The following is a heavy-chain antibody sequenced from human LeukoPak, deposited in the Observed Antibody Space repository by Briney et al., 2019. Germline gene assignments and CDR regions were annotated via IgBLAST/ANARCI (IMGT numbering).Heavy chain of an antibody. Sequence: PSEALSLTCAVYGGSFSDDYWSWIRQPPGKGLEWIGEINHSGGTNYNPSLTSRLTMSIDTSKSQFSLKLRSVTAADTAVYYCARNRASSGYSNPDYWGQGTLVTVSS. J-gene: IGHJ4*02. CDR3: ARNRASSGYSNPDY. V-gene: IGHV4-34*01. D-gene: IGHD3-22*01. CDR2: INHSGGT. CDR1: GGSFSDDY.